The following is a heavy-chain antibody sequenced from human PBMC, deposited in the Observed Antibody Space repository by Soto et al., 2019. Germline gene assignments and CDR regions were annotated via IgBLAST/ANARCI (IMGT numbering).Heavy chain of an antibody. CDR1: GYSFTSYW. D-gene: IGHD3-10*01. J-gene: IGHJ3*02. Sequence: GESLKISCKGSGYSFTSYWIGWVRQMPGKGLEWMGIIYPGDSDTGYSPSFQGQVTISADKSISTAYMELSSLRSEDTAVYYCARADWMIEQRGPYYYGSGGYFSGAFDIWGQGTMVTVSS. CDR3: ARADWMIEQRGPYYYGSGGYFSGAFDI. CDR2: IYPGDSDT. V-gene: IGHV5-51*01.